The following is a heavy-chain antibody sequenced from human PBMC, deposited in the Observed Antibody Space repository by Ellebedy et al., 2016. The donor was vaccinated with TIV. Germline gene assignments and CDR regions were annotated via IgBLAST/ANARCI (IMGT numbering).Heavy chain of an antibody. D-gene: IGHD5-18*01. V-gene: IGHV1-24*01. CDR3: ATSDTSKDLYAYYHAMDV. Sequence: AASVKVSCKVSGYTLTELSMHWVRQAPGKGLEWMGGFDPEDGETTNAQHFQGRVTMTEDTSTDTAYMELSSLRSEDTAVYYCATSDTSKDLYAYYHAMDVWGQGTTVTVSS. J-gene: IGHJ6*02. CDR1: GYTLTELS. CDR2: FDPEDGET.